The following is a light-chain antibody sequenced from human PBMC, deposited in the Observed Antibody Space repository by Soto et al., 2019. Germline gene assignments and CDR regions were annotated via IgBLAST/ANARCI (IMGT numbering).Light chain of an antibody. Sequence: EVVLTQSPATLSVSRGERATLSCRAGQSVNNKLAWYQQTPGQPPRLLIYDASTRATGVPGRFSGSGSGTEFTLTISSLQSEDFAVYYCQQYNHWPTFGQGTKLEIK. CDR1: QSVNNK. CDR2: DAS. V-gene: IGKV3-15*01. J-gene: IGKJ2*01. CDR3: QQYNHWPT.